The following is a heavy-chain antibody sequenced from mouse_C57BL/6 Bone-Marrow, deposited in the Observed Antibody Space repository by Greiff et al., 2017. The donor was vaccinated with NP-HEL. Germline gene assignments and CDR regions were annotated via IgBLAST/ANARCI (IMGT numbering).Heavy chain of an antibody. Sequence: QVHVKQPGAELVKPGASVKLSCKASGYTFTSYWMHWVKQRPGRVLEWIGRIDPNSGGTKYNEKFKSKATLTVDKPSSTAYMQLSSLTSEDSAVYYCARGGYYRYWGQGTTLTVSS. J-gene: IGHJ2*01. CDR1: GYTFTSYW. CDR2: IDPNSGGT. V-gene: IGHV1-72*01. D-gene: IGHD2-3*01. CDR3: ARGGYYRY.